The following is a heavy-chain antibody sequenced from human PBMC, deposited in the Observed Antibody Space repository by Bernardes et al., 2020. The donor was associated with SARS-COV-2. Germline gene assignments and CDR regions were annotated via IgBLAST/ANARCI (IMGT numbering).Heavy chain of an antibody. Sequence: SETLSLTCNVSGVSMSSYYWSWIRLSPGKGMEWIGYGHYSGSTSYNPSLESRVAISVDTSKRQISLKLRSVTAADTAVYYCARDPLQQVADKVWYFDLWGRGTLVTVSS. CDR3: ARDPLQQVADKVWYFDL. CDR1: GVSMSSYY. D-gene: IGHD5-12*01. CDR2: GHYSGST. V-gene: IGHV4-59*01. J-gene: IGHJ2*01.